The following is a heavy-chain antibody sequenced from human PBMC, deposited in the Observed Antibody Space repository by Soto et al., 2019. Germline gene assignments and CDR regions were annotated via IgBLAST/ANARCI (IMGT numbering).Heavy chain of an antibody. CDR3: ARASWHAFDY. CDR1: VFTFSVGW. J-gene: IGHJ4*02. Sequence: GGSLRSCGAASVFTFSVGWMSWVRQAPVKGLEWVANIKQDGSEKYYLDSVKGRFTSSRDNAKNSLYLQMNSLRAEDTAVYYCARASWHAFDYWGQGTLVTVSS. V-gene: IGHV3-7*01. CDR2: IKQDGSEK.